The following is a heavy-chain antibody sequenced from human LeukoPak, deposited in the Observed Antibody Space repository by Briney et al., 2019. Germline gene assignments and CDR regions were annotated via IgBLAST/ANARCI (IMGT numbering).Heavy chain of an antibody. J-gene: IGHJ2*01. CDR2: ISYSSSTI. CDR3: AKDGYYDSSAYYYVRYFDL. CDR1: GFTFSSYS. Sequence: GGSLRLSCAASGFTFSSYSMNWARQAPGKGLEWVSYISYSSSTIYYADSVKGRFTISRDNAKNSLYLQMNSLRAEDTAVYYCAKDGYYDSSAYYYVRYFDLWGRGTLVTVSS. D-gene: IGHD3-22*01. V-gene: IGHV3-48*01.